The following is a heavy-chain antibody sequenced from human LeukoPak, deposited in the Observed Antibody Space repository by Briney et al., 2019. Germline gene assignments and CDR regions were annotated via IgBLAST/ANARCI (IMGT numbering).Heavy chain of an antibody. CDR3: ARVLKSYGYLIDY. V-gene: IGHV3-48*02. CDR1: GFTFSSYS. CDR2: ISSSSTI. J-gene: IGHJ4*02. Sequence: PGGSLRLSCAASGFTFSSYSMNWVRQAPGKGLEWVSYISSSSTIYYADSVKGRFTISRDNAKNSLYPQMNSLRDEDTAVYYCARVLKSYGYLIDYWGQGTLVTVSS. D-gene: IGHD5-18*01.